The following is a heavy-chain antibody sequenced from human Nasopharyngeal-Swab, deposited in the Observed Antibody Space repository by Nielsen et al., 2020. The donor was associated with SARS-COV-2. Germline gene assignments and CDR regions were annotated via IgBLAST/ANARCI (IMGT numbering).Heavy chain of an antibody. CDR2: INPSGGST. J-gene: IGHJ4*02. CDR3: ARDLVVVPAAVGLDY. D-gene: IGHD2-2*01. CDR1: GYTFTSYY. V-gene: IGHV1-46*01. Sequence: ASVKVSCKASGYTFTSYYMHWVRQAPGQGLEWMGIINPSGGSTSYAQKFQGRVTMTRDTSTSTVYMELSSLRSEDTAVYYCARDLVVVPAAVGLDYWGQGTLVTVSS.